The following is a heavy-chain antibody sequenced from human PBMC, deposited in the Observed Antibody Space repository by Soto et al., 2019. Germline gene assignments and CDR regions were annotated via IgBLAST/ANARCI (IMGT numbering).Heavy chain of an antibody. CDR2: IYYSGST. CDR1: GGSISSGDYY. D-gene: IGHD2-21*02. Sequence: QVQLQESGPGLVKPSQTLSLTCTVSGGSISSGDYYWSWIRQPPGKGLEWIGYIYYSGSTYYNPSLKRRVTISEETSKNLFPLKLSSVTAADTAVYYCARGEGGGVTDYWGQGTLVTVSS. J-gene: IGHJ4*02. V-gene: IGHV4-30-4*01. CDR3: ARGEGGGVTDY.